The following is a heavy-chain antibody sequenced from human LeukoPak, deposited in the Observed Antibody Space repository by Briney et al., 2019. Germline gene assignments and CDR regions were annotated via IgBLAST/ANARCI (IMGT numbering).Heavy chain of an antibody. J-gene: IGHJ4*02. CDR3: AKDGGYYGSGSYYKPPYSDY. CDR1: VFTYRSYA. V-gene: IGHV3-23*01. D-gene: IGHD3-10*01. Sequence: GGSLRLSCASSVFTYRSYAMRGVRQAPAKGLEWVSAMSGNCGSTHYADSLKGRLTIPRDNSKNTLYLKMNSLRAEETAVYYCAKDGGYYGSGSYYKPPYSDYWGEGTLVTVSS. CDR2: MSGNCGST.